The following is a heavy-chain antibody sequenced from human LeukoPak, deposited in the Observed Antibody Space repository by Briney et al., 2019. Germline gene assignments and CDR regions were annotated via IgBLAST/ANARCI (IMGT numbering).Heavy chain of an antibody. V-gene: IGHV3-11*01. J-gene: IGHJ4*02. D-gene: IGHD3-16*01. Sequence: PGGSRRLSCAASGFTFGDYYMTSIRQAPGKGLEWVSYISNSGNTIKEADSVKGRFTISRDNAQNSLSLQMKSLRAEDTAVYYCARYRVITNDYFDSWGQGTLVTVSS. CDR2: ISNSGNTI. CDR1: GFTFGDYY. CDR3: ARYRVITNDYFDS.